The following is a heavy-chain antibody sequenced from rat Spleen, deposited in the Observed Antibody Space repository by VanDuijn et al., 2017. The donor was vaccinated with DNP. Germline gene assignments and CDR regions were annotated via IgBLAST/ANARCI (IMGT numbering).Heavy chain of an antibody. J-gene: IGHJ2*01. Sequence: EVQLVESGGGLVQPGRSLRLSCAASGFTFRDYNMVWVRQAPKKGLEWVATIIYDGTRTYYRDSVKGRFTLARDNAKNTLTLQMDSLRSEDTATYFCATYYGYYLNYWGQGVMVTVSS. D-gene: IGHD1-6*01. V-gene: IGHV5S10*01. CDR2: IIYDGTRT. CDR1: GFTFRDYN. CDR3: ATYYGYYLNY.